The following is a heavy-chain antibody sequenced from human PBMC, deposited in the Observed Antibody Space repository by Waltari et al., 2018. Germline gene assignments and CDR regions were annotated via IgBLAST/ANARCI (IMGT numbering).Heavy chain of an antibody. CDR2: IYTSGST. CDR3: ASPAVGIAVAGTDY. CDR1: GFTVSRNY. J-gene: IGHJ4*02. Sequence: EVQLVETGGGLIQPGGSLRLSCAASGFTVSRNYMNWVRQAPGKGLEWVSVIYTSGSTYYADSGKGRFTISRDISKNTLYLQMNSLRAEDTAVYYCASPAVGIAVAGTDYWGQGTLVTVSS. V-gene: IGHV3-53*05. D-gene: IGHD6-19*01.